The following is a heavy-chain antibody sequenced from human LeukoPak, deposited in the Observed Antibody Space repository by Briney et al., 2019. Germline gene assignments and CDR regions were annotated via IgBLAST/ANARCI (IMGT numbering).Heavy chain of an antibody. V-gene: IGHV4-59*08. CDR2: IYHSRST. CDR3: ARSDRYCSYGMDV. CDR1: GRSNRSYH. J-gene: IGHJ6*02. Sequence: KPSDTLSLTCTVSGRSNRSYHWRWIRDPPGKGLEGIAYIYHSRSTHYNPSLKSRVTISVDRSKNQFSLRLSSVTAADTAVYYCARSDRYCSYGMDVWGQGTTVTVSS.